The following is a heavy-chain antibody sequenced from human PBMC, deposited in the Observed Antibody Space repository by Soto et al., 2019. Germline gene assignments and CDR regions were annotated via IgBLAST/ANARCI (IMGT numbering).Heavy chain of an antibody. Sequence: QVQLQESGPRLVKASETLSLTCTVSGSSLSYGGYYWSWLRQQPGKGLEWIGYVYFTGTTYYNPSLKSRLSLSVETSKNQFSLKLTSVTAADTAVYYCARDLPGYCSTTNCYYYFDFWGQGTLVTVSS. V-gene: IGHV4-31*03. D-gene: IGHD2-2*01. CDR1: GSSLSYGGYY. CDR2: VYFTGTT. CDR3: ARDLPGYCSTTNCYYYFDF. J-gene: IGHJ4*02.